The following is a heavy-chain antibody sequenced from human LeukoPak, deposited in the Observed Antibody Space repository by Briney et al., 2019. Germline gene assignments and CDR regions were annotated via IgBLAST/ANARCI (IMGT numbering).Heavy chain of an antibody. J-gene: IGHJ4*02. CDR3: TFLGYCTNGVCRDYFDY. Sequence: PGGSLRLSCAASGFTFSGSATHWVRQASGKGLEWVGRIRSKANSYATAYAASVKGRFTISRDDSKNTAYLQMNSLKTEDTAVYYCTFLGYCTNGVCRDYFDYWGQGTLVTVSS. CDR1: GFTFSGSA. V-gene: IGHV3-73*01. D-gene: IGHD2-8*01. CDR2: IRSKANSYAT.